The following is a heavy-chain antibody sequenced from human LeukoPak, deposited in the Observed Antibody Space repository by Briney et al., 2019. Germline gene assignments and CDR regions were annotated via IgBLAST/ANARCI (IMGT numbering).Heavy chain of an antibody. J-gene: IGHJ6*03. Sequence: SQTLSLTCTVSGGSISSGGYYWSWIRQPPGKGLEWIGYIYHSGSTYYNPSLKSRVTISVDRSKNQFSLKLSSVTAADTAVYYCVRESMPRGYYYYMDVWGKGTTVTVSS. V-gene: IGHV4-30-2*01. CDR1: GGSISSGGYY. D-gene: IGHD2-2*01. CDR2: IYHSGST. CDR3: VRESMPRGYYYYMDV.